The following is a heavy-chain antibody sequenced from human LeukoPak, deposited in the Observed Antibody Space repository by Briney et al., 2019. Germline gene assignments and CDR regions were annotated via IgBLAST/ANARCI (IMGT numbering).Heavy chain of an antibody. V-gene: IGHV4-59*08. CDR2: ISDIGST. D-gene: IGHD3-9*01. CDR1: GGSISSYY. CDR3: ARLESPLVIIGY. Sequence: SETLSLTCTVSGGSISSYYWSWIRQPPGKGLEWIAYISDIGSTNYNPSLKSRVTISVDTSKNQFSLKLSSVTAADTAVYYCARLESPLVIIGYWGQGTLVTVSS. J-gene: IGHJ4*02.